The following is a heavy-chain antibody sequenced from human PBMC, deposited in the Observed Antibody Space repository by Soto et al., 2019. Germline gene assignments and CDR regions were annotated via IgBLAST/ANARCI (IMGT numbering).Heavy chain of an antibody. CDR2: ISAYNGNT. Sequence: QVQLVQSGAEVKKPGASVKVSCKASGYTFTSYGISWVRQAPGQGLEWMGWISAYNGNTNYAQKLQGRVTMTTDTSASSAYMELRSLRSVASAVYYGARTPPMVVYTPDYWGQGTLVTVAS. V-gene: IGHV1-18*01. CDR3: ARTPPMVVYTPDY. J-gene: IGHJ4*02. CDR1: GYTFTSYG. D-gene: IGHD2-8*02.